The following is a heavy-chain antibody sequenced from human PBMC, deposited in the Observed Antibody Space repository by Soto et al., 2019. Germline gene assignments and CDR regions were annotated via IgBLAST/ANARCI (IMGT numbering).Heavy chain of an antibody. CDR2: ISTYIGRP. CDR1: GYDFARHG. J-gene: IGHJ4*02. D-gene: IGHD6-19*01. V-gene: IGHV1-18*01. Sequence: QVQLVQSGAEVKKPGASVTVSCKPSGYDFARHGITWVRQAPGQGLEWMGWISTYIGRPESSQKFQDRLTMTRDSSTSTAFMELRNLTSDDTAVYYCARDQRTYGSGWYELDYWGQGRLVTVS. CDR3: ARDQRTYGSGWYELDY.